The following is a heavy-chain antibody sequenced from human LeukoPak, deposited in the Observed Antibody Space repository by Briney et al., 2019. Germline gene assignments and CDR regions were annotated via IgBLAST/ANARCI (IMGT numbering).Heavy chain of an antibody. V-gene: IGHV3-23*01. J-gene: IGHJ4*02. CDR1: GFPFSSYA. CDR2: IFGADKNTT. Sequence: GGSLRLSCAASGFPFSSYAMNWVRQAPGKGLEWVSIIFGADKNTTYYADSVKGRFTVSRDNSKNTLDLQMTDLRPEDTAIYYCAKRNTMVRGGPCFDYWGQGILVAVSS. D-gene: IGHD3-10*01. CDR3: AKRNTMVRGGPCFDY.